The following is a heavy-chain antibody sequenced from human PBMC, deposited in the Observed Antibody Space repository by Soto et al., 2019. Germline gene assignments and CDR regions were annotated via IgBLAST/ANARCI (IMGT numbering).Heavy chain of an antibody. CDR2: ISAHNGNT. Sequence: QVHLVQSGAEVKKPGASVKVSCKCSGCTFTSYGITWVRQAPGQGLEWMGWISAHNGNTDYAQKVQGRVTVTRDTSTSTAYMELRSLRSDDTAVYSCARGRYGDYWGQGALVTVSS. CDR1: GCTFTSYG. D-gene: IGHD1-1*01. CDR3: ARGRYGDY. V-gene: IGHV1-18*01. J-gene: IGHJ4*02.